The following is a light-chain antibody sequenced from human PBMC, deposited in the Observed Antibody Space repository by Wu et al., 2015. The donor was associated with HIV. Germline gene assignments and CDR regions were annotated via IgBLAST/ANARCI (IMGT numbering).Light chain of an antibody. V-gene: IGKV1D-13*01. CDR1: QGISSD. CDR2: DAS. CDR3: QQFNYYPIT. J-gene: IGKJ5*01. Sequence: AIQLTQSPSSLSASVGDRVTITCRASQGISSDLAWYQQNPGKAPKLLIYDASSLQSGVPSRFSGSGSGTDFTLTISSLQPEDFATYYCQQFNYYPITFGQGTRLEIK.